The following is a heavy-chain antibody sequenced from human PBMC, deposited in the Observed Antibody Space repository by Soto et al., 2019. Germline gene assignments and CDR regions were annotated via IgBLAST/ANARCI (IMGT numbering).Heavy chain of an antibody. D-gene: IGHD6-6*01. J-gene: IGHJ6*02. CDR1: GGSISSGDYY. CDR3: ARGDFLAALHGMDV. CDR2: IYYSGST. V-gene: IGHV4-30-4*01. Sequence: QVQLQESGPGLVKPSQTLSLTCTVSGGSISSGDYYWSWIRQPPGKGLEWIGYIYYSGSTYYNPSLEXXVXVSVDTSKNQFSLKLSSVTAADTAVYYCARGDFLAALHGMDVWGQGTTVTVSS.